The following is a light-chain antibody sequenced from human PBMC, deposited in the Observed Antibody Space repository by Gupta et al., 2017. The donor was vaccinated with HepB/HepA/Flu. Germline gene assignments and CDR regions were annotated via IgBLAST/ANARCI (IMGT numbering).Light chain of an antibody. CDR2: DAS. V-gene: IGKV1-33*01. CDR1: QDISNF. J-gene: IGKJ3*01. CDR3: RQYDNLPPTFT. Sequence: DIQMTQSPSSLSASVGDSVTITCQASQDISNFLNWYQQKPGKAPRLLIFDASNLETGVPSRFSGSGSGTHFTFTISSLQPEDIATYYCRQYDNLPPTFTFGPGTKVDIK.